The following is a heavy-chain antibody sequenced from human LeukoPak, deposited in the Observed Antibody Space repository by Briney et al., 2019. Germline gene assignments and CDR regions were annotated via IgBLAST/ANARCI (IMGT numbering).Heavy chain of an antibody. CDR2: INTNTGNP. Sequence: ASAKVSCKASGYNFMSYGMHWVRQAPGQGLEWMGWINTNTGNPTYAQGFTGRFVFSLDISVSTAYLQISSLKAEDTAVYYCAKETVAEFEFDYWGQGTLVTVSS. V-gene: IGHV7-4-1*02. J-gene: IGHJ4*02. CDR1: GYNFMSYG. D-gene: IGHD6-19*01. CDR3: AKETVAEFEFDY.